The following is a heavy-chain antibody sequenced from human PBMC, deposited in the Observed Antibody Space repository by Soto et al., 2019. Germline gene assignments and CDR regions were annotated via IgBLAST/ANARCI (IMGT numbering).Heavy chain of an antibody. D-gene: IGHD1-26*01. J-gene: IGHJ5*02. CDR3: ARDDSGTYKQVDS. Sequence: QVQLVESGGGVVQPGRSLRLSCAASGFTFSSYALHWVRQAPGKGLEWVAVMSYDGTNKYYTDSVKGRFTISRDNSKSTLYLQMDSLRTEDTGVYYCARDDSGTYKQVDSWGQGTLVTVSS. V-gene: IGHV3-30-3*01. CDR1: GFTFSSYA. CDR2: MSYDGTNK.